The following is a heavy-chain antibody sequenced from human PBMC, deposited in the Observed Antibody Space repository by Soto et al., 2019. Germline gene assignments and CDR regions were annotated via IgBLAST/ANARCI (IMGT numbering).Heavy chain of an antibody. CDR1: GGSVSTGSYD. D-gene: IGHD4-17*01. V-gene: IGHV4-61*01. CDR2: IFFTGSA. CDR3: ASVTTPYYYYGMDV. J-gene: IGHJ6*02. Sequence: SETLSLTCTVSGGSVSTGSYDWSWIRQPPGKGLEWIGKIFFTGSAHYNPSLRNRVTMSVDTSKDQFSLKLSSVTAADTAVYYCASVTTPYYYYGMDVWGQGTTVTVSS.